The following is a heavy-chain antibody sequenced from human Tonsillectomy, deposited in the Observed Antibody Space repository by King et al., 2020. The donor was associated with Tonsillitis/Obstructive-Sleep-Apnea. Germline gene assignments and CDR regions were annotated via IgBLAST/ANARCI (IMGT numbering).Heavy chain of an antibody. Sequence: VQLQESGPGLVKPSETLSLTCTVSGGSLSTYYWSWIRQPPGKGLEWIGYIYYTGSTNYNPSLNSRVTISVDTSKNQFSLKLSSVTAADTAVYYCARRYYSYYMDVWGKGTTVTVSS. CDR3: ARRYYSYYMDV. J-gene: IGHJ6*03. CDR1: GGSLSTYY. CDR2: IYYTGST. V-gene: IGHV4-59*01.